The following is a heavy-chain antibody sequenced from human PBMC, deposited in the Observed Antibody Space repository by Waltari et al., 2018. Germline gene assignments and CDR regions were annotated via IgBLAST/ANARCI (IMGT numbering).Heavy chain of an antibody. CDR2: IYYSGST. J-gene: IGHJ4*02. CDR3: ARLGWQQNLDY. CDR1: GGSISSSSYY. D-gene: IGHD6-13*01. V-gene: IGHV4-39*01. Sequence: QLQLQESGPGLVKPSETLSLTCTVSGGSISSSSYYWGWIRQPPGKGLEWIGSIYYSGSTYYNPSLKSRVTISVDTSKNQFSLKLSSVTAADTAVYYCARLGWQQNLDYWGQGTLVTVSS.